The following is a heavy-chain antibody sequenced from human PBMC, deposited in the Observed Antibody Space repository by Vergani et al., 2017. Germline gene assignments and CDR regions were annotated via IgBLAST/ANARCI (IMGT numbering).Heavy chain of an antibody. V-gene: IGHV3-33*01. CDR1: GFTFNQYG. J-gene: IGHJ5*02. D-gene: IGHD1-14*01. CDR2: TWYEGNNK. Sequence: QVQLVESGGGVVKPGRSLRLSCAASGFTFNQYGMHWVRQAPGNGLEWVAVTWYEGNNKQYADSVKGRFTISRDNSKSTMYLQMNSLRDEDTGVYYCARDVRLLYNRFDPWGQGTLVTVSS. CDR3: ARDVRLLYNRFDP.